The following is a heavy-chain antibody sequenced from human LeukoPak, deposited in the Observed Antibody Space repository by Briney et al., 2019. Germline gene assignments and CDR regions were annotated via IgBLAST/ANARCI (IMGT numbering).Heavy chain of an antibody. CDR3: ARDHLYAYSSGWFPPNWFDP. Sequence: GGSLRLSCAASGFTFSSYAMHWVRQAPGKGLEWVAVISYDGSNKYYADSVKGRFTISRDNSKNTLYLQMNSLRAEDTAVYYCARDHLYAYSSGWFPPNWFDPWGQGTLVTVSS. CDR1: GFTFSSYA. CDR2: ISYDGSNK. D-gene: IGHD6-19*01. J-gene: IGHJ5*02. V-gene: IGHV3-30-3*01.